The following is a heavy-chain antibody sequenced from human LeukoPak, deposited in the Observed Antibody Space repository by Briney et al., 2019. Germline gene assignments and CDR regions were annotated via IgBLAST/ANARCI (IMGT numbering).Heavy chain of an antibody. Sequence: SATLSLTCAVSGYSISSGYYWGWIRQPPGKGLEWIGSIYHSGSTYYNPSLKSRVTISVDTSKNQFSLKLSSVTAADTAVYYCARRNWGPVDYWGQGTLLTVSS. CDR2: IYHSGST. J-gene: IGHJ4*02. CDR3: ARRNWGPVDY. V-gene: IGHV4-38-2*01. D-gene: IGHD7-27*01. CDR1: GYSISSGYY.